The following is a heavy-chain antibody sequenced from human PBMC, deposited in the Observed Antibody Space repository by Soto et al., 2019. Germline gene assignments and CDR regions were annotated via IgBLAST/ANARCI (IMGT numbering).Heavy chain of an antibody. J-gene: IGHJ4*02. CDR3: AKDGGGYSYGYLDY. V-gene: IGHV3-43*02. D-gene: IGHD5-18*01. CDR2: ISLSGGST. Sequence: WGSLILSFSSSLFTFDDYAMHWVRQAPLKGLEWVSLISLSGGSTYYADSVKGRFTISRDNSKNSLYLQMNSLRTEDTALYYCAKDGGGYSYGYLDYWGQGTLVTVSS. CDR1: LFTFDDYA.